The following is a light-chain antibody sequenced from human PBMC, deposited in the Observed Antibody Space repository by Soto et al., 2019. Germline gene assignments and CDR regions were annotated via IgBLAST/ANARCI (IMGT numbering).Light chain of an antibody. J-gene: IGKJ1*01. CDR2: KAS. Sequence: DIQMTQSPSTLSASVGDRVTITCRASQSISSWLAWYQQKPGKAPKLLIYKASSLASGVPSRFSGSGSGTEFPLTSSSLQPDVFATYYCQQYNSLWTFGQGTKVEIK. V-gene: IGKV1-5*03. CDR3: QQYNSLWT. CDR1: QSISSW.